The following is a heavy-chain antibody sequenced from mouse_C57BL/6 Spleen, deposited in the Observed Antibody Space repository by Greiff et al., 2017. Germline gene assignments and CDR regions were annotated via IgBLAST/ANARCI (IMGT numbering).Heavy chain of an antibody. D-gene: IGHD2-1*01. J-gene: IGHJ2*01. CDR1: GYTFTSYW. CDR2: IDPSDSYT. CDR3: ARPPLYGTYYLDY. Sequence: QVQLQQPGAELVKPGASVKLSCKASGYTFTSYWMQWVKQRPGQGLEWIGEIDPSDSYTNYNQKFKGKATLTVDTSSSTAYMQLSSLTSEDSAVYYCARPPLYGTYYLDYWGQGTTLTVSS. V-gene: IGHV1-50*01.